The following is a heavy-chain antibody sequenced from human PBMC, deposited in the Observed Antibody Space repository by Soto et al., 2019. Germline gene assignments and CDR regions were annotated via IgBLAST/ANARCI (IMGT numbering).Heavy chain of an antibody. CDR3: AHYDLLTGHHDAFDI. CDR2: ISYSGST. Sequence: SETLSLTCTVSGGSISSGDYYWSWIRQPPGKGLEWIGYISYSGSTYYNPSLKSRVTISVDTSKNQFSLRLSSVTATDTALYYCAHYDLLTGHHDAFDIWGQGTVVTVS. D-gene: IGHD3-9*01. V-gene: IGHV4-30-4*01. CDR1: GGSISSGDYY. J-gene: IGHJ3*02.